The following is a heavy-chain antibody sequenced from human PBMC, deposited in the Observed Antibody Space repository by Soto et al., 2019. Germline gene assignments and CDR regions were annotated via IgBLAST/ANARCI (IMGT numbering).Heavy chain of an antibody. D-gene: IGHD6-6*01. Sequence: GESLKISCKGSGYSFTSYWIGWVRQMPGKGLEWMGIIYPGDSDTRYSPSFQGQVTISADKSISTAYLQWSSLKASDTAMYYCARPIAARPSSTMPSGKGYYYYMDVWGKGTTVTVSS. CDR3: ARPIAARPSSTMPSGKGYYYYMDV. CDR2: IYPGDSDT. V-gene: IGHV5-51*01. CDR1: GYSFTSYW. J-gene: IGHJ6*03.